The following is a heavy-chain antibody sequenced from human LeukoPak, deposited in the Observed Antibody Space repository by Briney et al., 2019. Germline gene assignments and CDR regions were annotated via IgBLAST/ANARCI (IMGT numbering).Heavy chain of an antibody. Sequence: GASVKVSCKASGYTFTGYYMHWVRQMPGKGLEWMGIIYPGNSDTNYSQSFQGQVTITADKSISTAYLQWSSLKALDTAMYYCARLVRDGYNFDYWGQGTLVTVSS. V-gene: IGHV5-51*01. D-gene: IGHD5-24*01. J-gene: IGHJ4*02. CDR2: IYPGNSDT. CDR1: GYTFTGYY. CDR3: ARLVRDGYNFDY.